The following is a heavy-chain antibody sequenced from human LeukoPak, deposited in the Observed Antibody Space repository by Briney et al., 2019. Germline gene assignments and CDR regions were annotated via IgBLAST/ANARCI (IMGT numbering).Heavy chain of an antibody. Sequence: PGGSLRLSCAAFGFTFSSYTMNWVRQAPGKGLEWVSSTTSSNSYIYYADSVKGRFTTSRDNAKNSLYLQMNSLRAEDTAVYYCARASASGGHYFFDYWGQGTLVTVSS. CDR1: GFTFSSYT. J-gene: IGHJ4*02. CDR2: TTSSNSYI. CDR3: ARASASGGHYFFDY. V-gene: IGHV3-21*01. D-gene: IGHD3-10*01.